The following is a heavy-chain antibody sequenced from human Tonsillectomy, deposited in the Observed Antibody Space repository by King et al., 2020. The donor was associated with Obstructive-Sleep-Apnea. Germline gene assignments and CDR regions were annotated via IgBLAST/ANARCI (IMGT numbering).Heavy chain of an antibody. CDR2: IYYSGST. CDR1: GGSISSYY. D-gene: IGHD5-18*01. CDR3: ARSPGPDSYGYDRSWFDP. J-gene: IGHJ5*02. Sequence: QLLESGPGLVKPSETLSLTCTVSGGSISSYYWSWIRQPPGKGLEWIGYIYYSGSTNYNPSLKSRVTISVDTSKNQFSLKLSSVTAADTAVYYCARSPGPDSYGYDRSWFDPWGQGTLVTVSS. V-gene: IGHV4-59*08.